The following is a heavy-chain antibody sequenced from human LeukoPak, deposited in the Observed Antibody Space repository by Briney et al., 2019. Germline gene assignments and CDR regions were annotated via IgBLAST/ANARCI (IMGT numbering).Heavy chain of an antibody. J-gene: IGHJ4*02. V-gene: IGHV2-5*02. D-gene: IGHD3-10*01. CDR2: IYWDDTE. CDR1: GFSLTTSGVG. CDR3: AHMVRGVIFFDY. Sequence: SGPTLVNPTQTLTLTCTFSGFSLTTSGVGVGWIRQPPGKALEWLALIYWDDTERYSPSLKSRLTITKDTSKNQVVLTMTNMDPVDCATYYCAHMVRGVIFFDYWGQGTLVSVSS.